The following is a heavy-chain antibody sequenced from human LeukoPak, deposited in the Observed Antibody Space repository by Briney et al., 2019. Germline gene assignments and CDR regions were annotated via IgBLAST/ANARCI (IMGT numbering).Heavy chain of an antibody. V-gene: IGHV3-73*01. Sequence: GGSLTLSCAASRFTFSGSAIHWVRHSSGKGREWLVQIDKKDKGYTTATAYAASVKGRFNISRDDSIKTAHPHMKSLTTENSALYYRTRDSGTYNWFDPWGEGSLVTVSS. D-gene: IGHD1-26*01. CDR2: IDKKDKGYTTAT. J-gene: IGHJ5*02. CDR3: TRDSGTYNWFDP. CDR1: RFTFSGSA.